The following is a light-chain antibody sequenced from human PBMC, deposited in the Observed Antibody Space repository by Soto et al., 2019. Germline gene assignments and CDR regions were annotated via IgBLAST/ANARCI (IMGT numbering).Light chain of an antibody. CDR3: SSYTSSSTLYV. J-gene: IGLJ1*01. V-gene: IGLV2-14*01. Sequence: QSVLTQPASVSGSPGQSITISCSGTRSDIGSYNYVSWYQQHPGKAPKVMIYEVSNRPSGVSNRFSGSKSGNTASLTISGLQAEDEADYYCSSYTSSSTLYVFGTGTKVTVL. CDR2: EVS. CDR1: RSDIGSYNY.